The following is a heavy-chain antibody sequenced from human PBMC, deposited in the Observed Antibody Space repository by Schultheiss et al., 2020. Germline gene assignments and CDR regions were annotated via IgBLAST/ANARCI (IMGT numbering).Heavy chain of an antibody. Sequence: SVKVSCKASGYTFTGYYMHWVRQAPGQGLEWMGGIIPIFGTANYAQKFQGRVTITADESTSTAYMELSSLRSEDTAVYYCARVVAAAGIGGDYWGQGTLVTVSA. J-gene: IGHJ4*02. D-gene: IGHD6-13*01. CDR1: GYTFTGYY. CDR3: ARVVAAAGIGGDY. CDR2: IIPIFGTA. V-gene: IGHV1-69*13.